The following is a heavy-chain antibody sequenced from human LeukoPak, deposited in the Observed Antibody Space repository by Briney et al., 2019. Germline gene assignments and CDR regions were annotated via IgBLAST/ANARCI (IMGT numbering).Heavy chain of an antibody. V-gene: IGHV3-33*01. J-gene: IGHJ4*02. CDR3: ARLHRDAYNFL. Sequence: HPGGSLRLSCAASGFSVTSYVMHWVRQAPGKGLEWVAVLWDDGSNKNYTDSVKGRFIISRDSSKDTLHLQMNSLRAEDTGVYYCARLHRDAYNFLWGQGTLVTVSS. D-gene: IGHD5-24*01. CDR1: GFSVTSYV. CDR2: LWDDGSNK.